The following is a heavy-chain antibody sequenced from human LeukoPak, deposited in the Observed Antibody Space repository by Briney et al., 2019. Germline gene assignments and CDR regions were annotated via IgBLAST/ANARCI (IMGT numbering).Heavy chain of an antibody. Sequence: ASVKVSCEASGYTFSSFYVHWVRQAPGQGLEWMGIIKVSGGGTDYAQKFQGRVTITTDESMSTAYMELSSLRSEDTAVYYCARSGTYYDSSGYYAPPAGWGQGTLVTVSS. D-gene: IGHD3-22*01. V-gene: IGHV1-46*01. CDR3: ARSGTYYDSSGYYAPPAG. J-gene: IGHJ4*02. CDR2: IKVSGGGT. CDR1: GYTFSSFY.